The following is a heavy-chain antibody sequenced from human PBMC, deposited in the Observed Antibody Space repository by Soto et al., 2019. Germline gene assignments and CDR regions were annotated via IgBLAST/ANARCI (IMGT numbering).Heavy chain of an antibody. D-gene: IGHD2-2*02. CDR2: INAGNGNT. CDR1: GYTFTSYA. CDR3: ARDGTKLYCSSTSCYTGYYYGMDV. Sequence: GASVKVSCKASGYTFTSYAMHWVRQAPGQRLEWMGWINAGNGNTKYSQKFQGRVTITRDTSASTAYMELSSLRSEDTAVYYCARDGTKLYCSSTSCYTGYYYGMDVWGQGTTVTVSS. J-gene: IGHJ6*02. V-gene: IGHV1-3*01.